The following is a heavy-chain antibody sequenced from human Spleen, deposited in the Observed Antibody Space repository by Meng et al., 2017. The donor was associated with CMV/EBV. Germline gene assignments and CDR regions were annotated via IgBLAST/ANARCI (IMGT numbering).Heavy chain of an antibody. CDR1: GYNFTGYY. J-gene: IGHJ6*02. D-gene: IGHD2-15*01. CDR3: VRVKRYCTGGSCSSTGYYGMDV. Sequence: ASVKVSCKASGYNFTGYYMHWVRQAPGQGLEWMGWINPNSGGTTYAQKFQGRVTMTGDTSITTAYMEVSRLRSDDMAVYYCVRVKRYCTGGSCSSTGYYGMDVWGQGTTVTVSS. V-gene: IGHV1-2*02. CDR2: INPNSGGT.